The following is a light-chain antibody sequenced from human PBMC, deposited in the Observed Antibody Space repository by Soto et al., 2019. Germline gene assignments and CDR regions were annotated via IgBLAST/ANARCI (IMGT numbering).Light chain of an antibody. CDR3: SSYAGSATPVV. CDR2: EVT. J-gene: IGLJ1*01. V-gene: IGLV2-14*01. Sequence: QSVLTQPASVSGSPGQSITISCTGTSSDVGDYNFVSWYQHHPGKAPKLMIYEVTSRPSGVSNRFSGSKSGYTASLTISGLQAEDEAEYYCSSYAGSATPVVFGTGTKLTVL. CDR1: SSDVGDYNF.